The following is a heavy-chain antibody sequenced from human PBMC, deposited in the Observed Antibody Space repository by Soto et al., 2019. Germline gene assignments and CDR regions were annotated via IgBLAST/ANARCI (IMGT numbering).Heavy chain of an antibody. V-gene: IGHV4-34*01. CDR2: INHSGST. J-gene: IGHJ4*02. Sequence: SSETLSLTCAVYGGSFSGYYWSWIRQPPGKGLEWIGEINHSGSTNYNPSLKSRVTISVDTSKNQFSLKLSSVTASDTAVYYCARPDSSSWAAPFGSRGQGTLVTVSS. D-gene: IGHD6-13*01. CDR1: GGSFSGYY. CDR3: ARPDSSSWAAPFGS.